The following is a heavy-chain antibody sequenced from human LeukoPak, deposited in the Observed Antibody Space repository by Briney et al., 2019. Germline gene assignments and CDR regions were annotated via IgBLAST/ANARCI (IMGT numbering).Heavy chain of an antibody. CDR2: ISTGDGRT. D-gene: IGHD6-13*01. CDR3: AKDQVGAAAGTLLHY. CDR1: GFTFSSYA. Sequence: GASLRLSCAASGFTFSSYAMSWVRQTPGKGLEWVSTISTGDGRTYYADSVKGRFTIFRDNSKNKLYLQMNSLRAEDTAVYYCAKDQVGAAAGTLLHYWGQGTLVTVSS. J-gene: IGHJ4*02. V-gene: IGHV3-23*01.